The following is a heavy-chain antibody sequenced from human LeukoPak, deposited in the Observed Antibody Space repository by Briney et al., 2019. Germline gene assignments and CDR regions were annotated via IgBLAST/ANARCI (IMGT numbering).Heavy chain of an antibody. J-gene: IGHJ4*02. D-gene: IGHD5/OR15-5a*01. CDR1: GFTFSSYW. Sequence: PGGSLRLSCAASGFTFSSYWMHWVRQVPGKGLVWVSGINTDGSTTSYADSVKGRFTISRHNSKNTLYLQMNSLRTEDTAVFYCASGSRFDYWGQGTLVTVSS. CDR3: ASGSRFDY. V-gene: IGHV3-74*01. CDR2: INTDGSTT.